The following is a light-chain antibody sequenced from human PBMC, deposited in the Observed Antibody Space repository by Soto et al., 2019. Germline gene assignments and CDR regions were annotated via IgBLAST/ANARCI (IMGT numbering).Light chain of an antibody. CDR3: QQDGSSPPYT. CDR2: GAS. Sequence: EIVLTQSPGTLSLSPGERATLSCRASQSVSSSYLAWYQQKPGQAPRLVIYGASSRATGIPDRFSGSGSGTDFTLTISRREPEDFAVYYCQQDGSSPPYTFGQGTKLEIK. J-gene: IGKJ2*01. CDR1: QSVSSSY. V-gene: IGKV3-20*01.